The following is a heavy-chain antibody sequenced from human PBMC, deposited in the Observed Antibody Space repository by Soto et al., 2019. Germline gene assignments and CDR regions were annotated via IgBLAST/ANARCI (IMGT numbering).Heavy chain of an antibody. CDR1: GGSISSGGYY. J-gene: IGHJ6*02. V-gene: IGHV4-31*03. Sequence: SETLSLTCTVSGGSISSGGYYWSWIRQHPGKGLEWIGYIYYSGSTYYNPSLKSRVTISVDTSKNQFSLKLSSVTAADTAVYHCARDDGSGSYYYYGMDVWGQGTTVTVSS. CDR2: IYYSGST. D-gene: IGHD3-10*01. CDR3: ARDDGSGSYYYYGMDV.